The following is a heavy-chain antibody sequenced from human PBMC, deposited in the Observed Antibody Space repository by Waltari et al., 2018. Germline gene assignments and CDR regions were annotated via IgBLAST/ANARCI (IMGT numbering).Heavy chain of an antibody. CDR3: ARDEGHSSSWYPSPNYYFDY. CDR1: GGSISSPY. Sequence: QVQLQESGPGLVKPSATLSLTCTVSGGSISSPYWSWIRQPPGKGLEWIGYIYYSGSTNYNPSLKSRVTISVDTSKNQFSLKLSSVTAADTAVYYCARDEGHSSSWYPSPNYYFDYWGQGTLVTVSS. V-gene: IGHV4-59*11. CDR2: IYYSGST. D-gene: IGHD6-13*01. J-gene: IGHJ4*02.